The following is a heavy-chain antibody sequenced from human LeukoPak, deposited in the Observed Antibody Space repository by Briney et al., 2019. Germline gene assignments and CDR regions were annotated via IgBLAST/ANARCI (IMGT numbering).Heavy chain of an antibody. CDR3: AREGTFGVVINFWYYMDV. CDR2: IKSDGSST. CDR1: GFTFSSYW. Sequence: PGGSLRLSCAASGFTFSSYWMHWVRQAPGKGLVWVSRIKSDGSSTSYADSVKGRFTISRDNAKNTLYLQMNSLRAEDTAVYYCAREGTFGVVINFWYYMDVWGKGTTVTVSS. V-gene: IGHV3-74*01. J-gene: IGHJ6*03. D-gene: IGHD3-3*02.